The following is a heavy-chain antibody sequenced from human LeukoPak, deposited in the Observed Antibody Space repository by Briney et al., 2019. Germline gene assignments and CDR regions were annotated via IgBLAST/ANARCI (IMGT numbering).Heavy chain of an antibody. J-gene: IGHJ3*02. Sequence: GGSLRLSCAASGFTFSSYAMSWVRQAPGKGLEWVSAISGSGGSTYYADSVKGRFTISRDNAKNSLYLQMNSLRAEDTAVYYCARARDGYNSGAFDIWGQGTMVTVSS. V-gene: IGHV3-23*01. CDR2: ISGSGGST. CDR1: GFTFSSYA. D-gene: IGHD5-24*01. CDR3: ARARDGYNSGAFDI.